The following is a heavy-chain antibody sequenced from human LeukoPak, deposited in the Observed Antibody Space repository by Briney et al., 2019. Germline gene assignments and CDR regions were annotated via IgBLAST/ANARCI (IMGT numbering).Heavy chain of an antibody. CDR2: IYPGDSDT. J-gene: IGHJ4*02. Sequence: PGGSLRLSCAASGFTFSNAWIGWVRQMPGKGLEWMGIIYPGDSDTRYSPSFQGQVTISADKSISTAYLQWSSLKASDTAMYYCARHPMTDSSSWVHFDYWGQGTLVTVSS. D-gene: IGHD6-13*01. CDR3: ARHPMTDSSSWVHFDY. CDR1: GFTFSNAW. V-gene: IGHV5-51*01.